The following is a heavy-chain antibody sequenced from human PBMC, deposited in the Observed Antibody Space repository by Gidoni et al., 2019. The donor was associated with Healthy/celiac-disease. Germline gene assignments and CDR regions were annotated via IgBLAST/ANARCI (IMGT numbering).Heavy chain of an antibody. CDR3: ARGRYSSGWADV. CDR2: INPNSGGT. Sequence: QVQLVHSGAEAKKPGASVKVHCTASGYTFTGYYMHWVRQAPGQGLEWMGWINPNSGGTNYAQKFQGRVTMTRDTSISTAYMELSRLRSDDTAVYYCARGRYSSGWADVWGQGTTVTVSS. CDR1: GYTFTGYY. J-gene: IGHJ6*02. D-gene: IGHD6-19*01. V-gene: IGHV1-2*02.